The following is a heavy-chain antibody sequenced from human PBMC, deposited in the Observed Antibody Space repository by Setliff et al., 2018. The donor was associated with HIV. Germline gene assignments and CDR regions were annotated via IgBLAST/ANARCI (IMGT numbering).Heavy chain of an antibody. D-gene: IGHD6-19*01. CDR2: TRNKANSYTT. J-gene: IGHJ4*02. V-gene: IGHV3-72*01. CDR1: GFTFSDHY. Sequence: PGGSLRLSCAASGFTFSDHYMDWVRQAPGKGLEWVGRTRNKANSYTTEYAASVKGRFIISRDDSKNSLHLQMNSLKTEDTAVYYCATLSGYSSGWYVSTHYDYWGQGALVTVSS. CDR3: ATLSGYSSGWYVSTHYDY.